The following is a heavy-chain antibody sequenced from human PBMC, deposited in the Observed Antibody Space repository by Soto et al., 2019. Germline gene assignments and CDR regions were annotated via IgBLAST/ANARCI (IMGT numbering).Heavy chain of an antibody. CDR1: GFTFSTYA. V-gene: IGHV3-23*01. Sequence: PGGSLRLSCAASGFTFSTYAMSWVRQAPGKGLEWVPAISGSGGNSTFYGDSVKGRFTISRDNSKNTLYLEMSSLGAEDTAVYYCAKGGGSCCFDCWGQGTLVTVFS. D-gene: IGHD2-15*01. J-gene: IGHJ4*02. CDR3: AKGGGSCCFDC. CDR2: ISGSGGNST.